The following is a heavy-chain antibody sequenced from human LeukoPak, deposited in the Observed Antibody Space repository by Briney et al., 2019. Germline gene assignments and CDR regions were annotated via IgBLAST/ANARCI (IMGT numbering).Heavy chain of an antibody. CDR2: IIHISGTA. CDR3: ASGPNTVVDEYFQH. D-gene: IGHD4-23*01. V-gene: IGHV1-69*05. Sequence: APVKLSCKASGATFSTYAISPGRQSPGHRLKCLGGIIHISGTANKAQTFQGKVTITTDESTSTAYMELSSLRSQDTAVYYCASGPNTVVDEYFQHWGKGTLVTVSS. J-gene: IGHJ1*01. CDR1: GATFSTYA.